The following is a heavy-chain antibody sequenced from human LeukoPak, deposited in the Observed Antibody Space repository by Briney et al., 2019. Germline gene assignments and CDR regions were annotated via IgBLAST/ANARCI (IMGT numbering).Heavy chain of an antibody. V-gene: IGHV3-48*01. CDR1: GFTFSSYS. CDR3: AKEQIDILTGFDY. CDR2: ISSSSSTI. J-gene: IGHJ4*02. Sequence: GGSLRLSCAASGFTFSSYSMNWVRQAPGKGLEWVSYISSSSSTIYYADSVKGRFTISRDNAKNSLYLQMNSLRAEDTAVYYCAKEQIDILTGFDYWGQGTLVTVSS. D-gene: IGHD3-9*01.